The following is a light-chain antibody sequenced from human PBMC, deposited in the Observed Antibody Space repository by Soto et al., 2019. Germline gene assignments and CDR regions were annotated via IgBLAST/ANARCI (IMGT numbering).Light chain of an antibody. CDR3: CSYAASSTYYV. CDR2: EVS. Sequence: QSVLTQPASVYGAPGQSITISCTGTSSDVGSYNLVSWYQQHPGKAPKLMIYEVSKRPSGVSNRFSGSKSGNTASLTISGFQAEDEADYYCCSYAASSTYYVFGTGNKVTV. J-gene: IGLJ1*01. V-gene: IGLV2-23*02. CDR1: SSDVGSYNL.